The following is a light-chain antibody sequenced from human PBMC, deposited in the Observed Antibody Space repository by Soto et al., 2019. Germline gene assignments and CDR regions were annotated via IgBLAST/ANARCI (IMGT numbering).Light chain of an antibody. V-gene: IGLV2-23*01. J-gene: IGLJ3*02. CDR2: EGT. Sequence: QSALTQPASVSGSPGQSITISCTGTSSDFGSYSVVSWYQQHPGKAPKLLIYEGTKRPSGVSNRFSGSESGNTASLTISGLQAEDEADYYCPSYVRSTLVFGGGTQLTVL. CDR1: SSDFGSYSV. CDR3: PSYVRSTLV.